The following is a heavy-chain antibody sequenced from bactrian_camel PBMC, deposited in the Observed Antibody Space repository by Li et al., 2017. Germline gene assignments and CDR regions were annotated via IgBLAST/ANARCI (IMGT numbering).Heavy chain of an antibody. D-gene: IGHD5*01. J-gene: IGHJ6*01. V-gene: IGHV3S57*01. CDR1: ASTANTYY. CDR3: VADPEGGPSLGSKPICGLGPFDY. CDR2: IDHNGRA. Sequence: QVQLVESGGGSVQAGGSLRLSCRASASTANTYYMAWFRQAPGQEREGVAWIDHNGRAGYIDSVKGRFTISKENAKNTLYLQMNSLKPEDTAMYYCVADPEGGPSLGSKPICGLGPFDYWGQGTQVTVS.